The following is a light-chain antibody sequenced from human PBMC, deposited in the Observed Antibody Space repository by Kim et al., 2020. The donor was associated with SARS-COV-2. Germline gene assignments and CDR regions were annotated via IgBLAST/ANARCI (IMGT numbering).Light chain of an antibody. CDR1: RLRSSD. V-gene: IGLV3-19*01. CDR2: GKN. CDR3: SSRDINDDVI. Sequence: SSELTQDPAMSLTFTHLVSSPCPLYRLRSSDATLDQQKPGQAPILVIYGKNNRPSVIPDRFSGSISGNTASLTITGTHAGDEAYYYCSSRDINDDVIFGG. J-gene: IGLJ2*01.